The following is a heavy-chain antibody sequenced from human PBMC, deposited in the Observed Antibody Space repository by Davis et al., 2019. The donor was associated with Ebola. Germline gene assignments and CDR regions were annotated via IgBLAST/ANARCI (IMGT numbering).Heavy chain of an antibody. CDR2: ISYDGSNK. D-gene: IGHD2/OR15-2a*01. CDR1: GFTFSSYG. Sequence: GESLKISCAASGFTFSSYGMHWVRQAPGKGLEWVAVISYDGSNKYYADSVKGRFTISRDNSKKTLYLQMNSLRAEDTAVYYCAKDSSNIWFDIWGQGTLVTVSS. J-gene: IGHJ3*02. V-gene: IGHV3-30*18. CDR3: AKDSSNIWFDI.